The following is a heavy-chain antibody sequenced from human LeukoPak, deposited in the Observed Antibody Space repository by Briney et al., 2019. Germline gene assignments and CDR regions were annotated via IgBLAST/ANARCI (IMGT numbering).Heavy chain of an antibody. D-gene: IGHD3-16*01. Sequence: GGSLRLSCVASGFTFSSYWMTWVRQAPGKGLEWVANMRQDGNEKYYVDSVRGRFTISRDNAKNSLYLQMNSLRAEDTAVYYCARDPGEPHYDYWGQGTLVTVSS. CDR1: GFTFSSYW. V-gene: IGHV3-7*01. J-gene: IGHJ4*02. CDR2: MRQDGNEK. CDR3: ARDPGEPHYDY.